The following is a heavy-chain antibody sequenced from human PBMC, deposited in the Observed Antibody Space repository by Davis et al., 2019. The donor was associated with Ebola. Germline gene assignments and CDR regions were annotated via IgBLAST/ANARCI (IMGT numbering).Heavy chain of an antibody. CDR1: GGTFSSYA. J-gene: IGHJ6*02. V-gene: IGHV1-69*04. CDR3: ARVGYRGYYGMDV. CDR2: IIPILGIA. D-gene: IGHD5-24*01. Sequence: AASVKVSCKASGGTFSSYAISWVRQAPGQGLEWMGRIIPILGIANYVQKFQGRVTITADKSTSTAYMELSSLRSEDTAVYYCARVGYRGYYGMDVWGQGTTVTVSS.